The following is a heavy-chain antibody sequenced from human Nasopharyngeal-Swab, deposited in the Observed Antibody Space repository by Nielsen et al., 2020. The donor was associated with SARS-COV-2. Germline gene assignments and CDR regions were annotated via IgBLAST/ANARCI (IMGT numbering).Heavy chain of an antibody. J-gene: IGHJ4*02. Sequence: ASLKISCAASGFIFSDSAIHWLRQASGKGLEWVGRIRSKGNSYATEYAASVEGRFTISRDDSKNTAYLQMNSLMTEDTAVYYCSRCGGSCYTGKDYWGQGTLVTVSS. CDR2: IRSKGNSYAT. D-gene: IGHD2-15*01. V-gene: IGHV3-73*01. CDR1: GFIFSDSA. CDR3: SRCGGSCYTGKDY.